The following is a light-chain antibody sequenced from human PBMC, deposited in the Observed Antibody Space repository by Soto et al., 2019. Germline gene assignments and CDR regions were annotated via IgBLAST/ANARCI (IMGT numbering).Light chain of an antibody. CDR2: KAS. Sequence: DIQMTQSPSTLSASVGDRVTITCRASQSVDRWLAWYQQRPGKAPKALIYKASNLESGVPSRFSGSGSGTEFTLTITSLQPGDFATYYCQQYTTLVTFGQGTMVEMK. CDR3: QQYTTLVT. V-gene: IGKV1-5*03. CDR1: QSVDRW. J-gene: IGKJ1*01.